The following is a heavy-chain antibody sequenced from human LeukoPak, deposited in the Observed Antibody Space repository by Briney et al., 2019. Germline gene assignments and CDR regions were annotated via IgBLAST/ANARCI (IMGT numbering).Heavy chain of an antibody. CDR3: ARITYDFWSGYYMPDDP. J-gene: IGHJ5*02. Sequence: ASVKVSCMASGYTFTSYGISWVRQAPGQGLEWMGWISAYNGNTNYAQKLQGRVTMTTDTSTSTAYMELRSLRSDDTAVYYCARITYDFWSGYYMPDDPWGQGTLVTVSS. V-gene: IGHV1-18*01. D-gene: IGHD3-3*01. CDR1: GYTFTSYG. CDR2: ISAYNGNT.